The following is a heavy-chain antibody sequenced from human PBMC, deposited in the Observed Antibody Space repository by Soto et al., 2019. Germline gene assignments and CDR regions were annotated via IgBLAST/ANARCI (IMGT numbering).Heavy chain of an antibody. Sequence: QVQLVQSGAEVKKPGASVKVSCKASGYTFSSYTISWVRQAPGQGLEWMGRIIPIHGIANYAQKFQGRVTMTTDKPTSTADKRLRSLRADETAVYYCAIYSGSYWGYYFDYWGQGTLVTVSS. CDR2: IIPIHGIA. CDR3: AIYSGSYWGYYFDY. D-gene: IGHD1-26*01. V-gene: IGHV1-69*02. J-gene: IGHJ4*02. CDR1: GYTFSSYT.